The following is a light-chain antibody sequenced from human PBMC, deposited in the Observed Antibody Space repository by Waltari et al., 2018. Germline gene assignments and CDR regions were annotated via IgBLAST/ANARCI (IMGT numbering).Light chain of an antibody. J-gene: IGKJ2*01. CDR3: QQANSFPYT. CDR2: AAS. Sequence: DIQMTQSPSSVSASVGDRVTITCRARQGNSSWLAWYQQEPGKAPKLLIYAASSLQSGVPSRFSSSGSETDFTLTISSLQPEDFATYYCQQANSFPYTFGQGTKLEIK. CDR1: QGNSSW. V-gene: IGKV1-12*01.